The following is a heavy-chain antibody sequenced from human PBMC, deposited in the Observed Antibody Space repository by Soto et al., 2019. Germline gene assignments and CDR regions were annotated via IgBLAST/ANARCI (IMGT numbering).Heavy chain of an antibody. CDR2: IYYSGST. J-gene: IGHJ6*03. Sequence: SQTLSLTCTVSGGSISSYYWSWIRQPQGKGLEWIGYIYYSGSTNYNPSLKSRVTISVDTSKNQFSLKLSSVTAADTAVYYCARRGVTMVRGTRYYYMDVWGKGTTVTVS. V-gene: IGHV4-59*08. CDR3: ARRGVTMVRGTRYYYMDV. CDR1: GGSISSYY. D-gene: IGHD3-10*01.